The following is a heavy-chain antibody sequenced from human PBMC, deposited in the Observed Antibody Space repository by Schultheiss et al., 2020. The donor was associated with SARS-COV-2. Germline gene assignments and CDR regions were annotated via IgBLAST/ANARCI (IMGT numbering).Heavy chain of an antibody. D-gene: IGHD2-2*01. V-gene: IGHV4-34*01. CDR2: INHSGST. J-gene: IGHJ6*03. CDR1: GGSFSGYY. Sequence: SETLSLTCAVYGGSFSGYYWSWIRQPPVKGLEWIGEINHSGSTNYNPSLKSRVTISVDTSKNQFSLKLSSVTAADTAVYYCARGVLYCSSTSCYFYYYYYYMDVWGKGTTVTVSS. CDR3: ARGVLYCSSTSCYFYYYYYYMDV.